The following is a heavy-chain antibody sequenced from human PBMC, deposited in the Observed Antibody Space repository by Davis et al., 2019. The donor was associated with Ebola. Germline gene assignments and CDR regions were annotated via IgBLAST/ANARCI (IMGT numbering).Heavy chain of an antibody. V-gene: IGHV1-2*02. CDR1: GYTFTGYY. D-gene: IGHD1-7*01. Sequence: ASVKVSCKASGYTFTGYYMHWVRQAPGQGLEWMGWINPNSGGTNYAQKLQGRVTMTTDTSTSTAYMELRSLRSDDTAVYYCARGGPGITGTKAPDYWGQGTLVTVSS. CDR3: ARGGPGITGTKAPDY. CDR2: INPNSGGT. J-gene: IGHJ4*02.